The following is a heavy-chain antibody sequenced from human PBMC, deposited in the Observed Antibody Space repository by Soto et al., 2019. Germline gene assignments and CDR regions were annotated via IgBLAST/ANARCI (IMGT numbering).Heavy chain of an antibody. CDR3: AAALLRYYSLFDP. D-gene: IGHD4-17*01. CDR1: GGTFSSYA. Sequence: QVQLVQSGAEVKKPGSSVKVSCKASGGTFSSYAISWVRQAPGQGLEWMGGLIPIFGTANYAQKVQGRVTFTADKSTSTDDMELSRLRSEDPAVYYCAAALLRYYSLFDPCGQVTLVTVSS. CDR2: LIPIFGTA. V-gene: IGHV1-69*06. J-gene: IGHJ5*02.